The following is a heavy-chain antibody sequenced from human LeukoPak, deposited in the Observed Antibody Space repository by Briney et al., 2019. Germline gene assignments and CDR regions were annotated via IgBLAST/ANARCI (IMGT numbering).Heavy chain of an antibody. D-gene: IGHD3-10*01. Sequence: GGSLRLSCAASGFTFSSYAMSWVRQAPGKGLEWVSAISGSGGSTYYADSVKGRFTISRDNSKNTLYLQMNSLRAEDPAVYYCSNGLLWFGKETDYWGQGTLVTVSS. J-gene: IGHJ4*02. CDR3: SNGLLWFGKETDY. V-gene: IGHV3-23*01. CDR1: GFTFSSYA. CDR2: ISGSGGST.